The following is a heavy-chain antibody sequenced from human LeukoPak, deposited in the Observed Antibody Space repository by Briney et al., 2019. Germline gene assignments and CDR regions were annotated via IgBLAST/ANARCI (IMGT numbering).Heavy chain of an antibody. CDR2: IRNKADSYTT. V-gene: IGHV3-72*01. CDR1: CFTFSDHY. J-gene: IGHJ4*02. D-gene: IGHD5-18*01. Sequence: PGGSLRLSCAASCFTFSDHYMEWLRQAPSKGLDWVGRIRNKADSYTTEYAASVIGIFTISRDDSKHSLYLQMNSLKTEDTAVYYCVRAGFRYGFDYWGQGTLVTVSS. CDR3: VRAGFRYGFDY.